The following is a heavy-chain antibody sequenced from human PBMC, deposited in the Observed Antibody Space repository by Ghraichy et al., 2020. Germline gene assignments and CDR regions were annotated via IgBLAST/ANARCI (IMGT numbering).Heavy chain of an antibody. CDR2: IYHSGST. Sequence: SETLSLTCTVSGYSISSGYYWGWIRQPPGKGLEWIGSIYHSGSTYYNPSLKSRVTISVDTSKNQFSLKLSSVTAADTAVYYCARAPGGQWLVPHWYFDLWGRGTLVTVSS. J-gene: IGHJ2*01. D-gene: IGHD6-19*01. CDR3: ARAPGGQWLVPHWYFDL. CDR1: GYSISSGYY. V-gene: IGHV4-38-2*02.